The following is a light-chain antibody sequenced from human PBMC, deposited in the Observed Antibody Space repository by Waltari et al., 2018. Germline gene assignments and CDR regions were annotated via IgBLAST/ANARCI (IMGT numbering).Light chain of an antibody. CDR2: VVT. J-gene: IGLJ3*02. CDR3: CSYAGTWV. CDR1: GSDVGDYNY. Sequence: SALTQPRSVSGSPGQSVTISCTGTGSDVGDYNYVSWYQQHPGKAPKLVIFVVTKRPSGVPDRFSGSKSGNSASLTVSGLQAEDEADYYCCSYAGTWVFGGGTKLTVL. V-gene: IGLV2-11*01.